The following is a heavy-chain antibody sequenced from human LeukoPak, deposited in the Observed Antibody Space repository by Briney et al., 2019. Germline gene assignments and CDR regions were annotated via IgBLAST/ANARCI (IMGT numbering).Heavy chain of an antibody. J-gene: IGHJ6*02. CDR1: GDSVSSNSAA. V-gene: IGHV6-1*01. D-gene: IGHD2-2*01. Sequence: SQTLSLTCAISGDSVSSNSAAWNWIRQSPSRGLEWLGRTYYRSKWYNDYAVSVKSRITINPDTSKNQFSLQLNSVTPEDTAVYYCAREFDCSSTSCYYYYGMDVWGQGTTVTVSS. CDR3: AREFDCSSTSCYYYYGMDV. CDR2: TYYRSKWYN.